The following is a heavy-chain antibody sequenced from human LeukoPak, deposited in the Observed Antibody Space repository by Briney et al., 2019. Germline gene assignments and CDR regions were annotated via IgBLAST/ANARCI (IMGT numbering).Heavy chain of an antibody. CDR2: IKQDGSEK. J-gene: IGHJ4*02. Sequence: GGSLRLSCAASGFPFHTSWMNWVRQAPGKGLEWVANIKQDGSEKYYVDSVKGRFTISRDNAKNSLYLQMNSLRAEDSAMYYCARDTDGGFWGQGTLVTVSS. CDR3: ARDTDGGF. V-gene: IGHV3-7*01. CDR1: GFPFHTSW. D-gene: IGHD5-24*01.